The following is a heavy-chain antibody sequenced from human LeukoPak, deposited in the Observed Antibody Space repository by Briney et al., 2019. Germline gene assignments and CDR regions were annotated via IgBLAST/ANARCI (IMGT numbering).Heavy chain of an antibody. V-gene: IGHV4-59*08. J-gene: IGHJ4*02. CDR3: ARNVGWYSHDS. Sequence: SETLSLTCSVSGGSFSDYYWSWIRQPPGKGLEWIGYIYGSGSTHYDPSLRSRVTISEDTSKNQFSLKLTSVTAADTAVYYCARNVGWYSHDSWGQGTLVTVSS. CDR1: GGSFSDYY. CDR2: IYGSGST. D-gene: IGHD6-19*01.